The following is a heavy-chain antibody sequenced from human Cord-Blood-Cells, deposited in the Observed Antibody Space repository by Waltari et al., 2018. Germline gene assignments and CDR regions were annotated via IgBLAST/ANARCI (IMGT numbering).Heavy chain of an antibody. CDR1: GYPFSSYA. CDR2: ISYDDSNK. D-gene: IGHD1-20*01. Sequence: VRMVEPGGGVVQQGRSWRPSCQAWGYPFSSYAMNWGCQAPGKGLGWVAVISYDDSNKYYADSVKGRFTISRDNSKNTLYLQMNSLRAEDTAVYYCARGPITGVDYWGQGTLVTVSS. J-gene: IGHJ4*02. CDR3: ARGPITGVDY. V-gene: IGHV3-30-3*01.